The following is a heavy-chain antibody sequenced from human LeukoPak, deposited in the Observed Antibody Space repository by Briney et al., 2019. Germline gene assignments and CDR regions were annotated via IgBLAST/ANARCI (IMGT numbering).Heavy chain of an antibody. D-gene: IGHD6-13*01. J-gene: IGHJ5*02. Sequence: SETLSLTCTVSGGSISSGDYYWSWIRRPPGKGLEWIGYIYYSGSTYYNPSLKSRVTISVDTSKNQFSLKLSSVTAADTAVYYCARGGQQLVQGWFDPWGQGTLVTVSS. CDR2: IYYSGST. CDR1: GGSISSGDYY. CDR3: ARGGQQLVQGWFDP. V-gene: IGHV4-30-4*01.